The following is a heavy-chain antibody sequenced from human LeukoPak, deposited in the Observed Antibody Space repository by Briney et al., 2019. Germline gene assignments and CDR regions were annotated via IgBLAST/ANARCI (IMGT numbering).Heavy chain of an antibody. CDR1: GFTFSSYG. CDR2: ISYDGSNK. CDR3: AKGHATVTTLWY. J-gene: IGHJ4*02. Sequence: GRSLRLSCAAPGFTFSSYGMHWVRQAPGKGLEWVAVISYDGSNKYYADSVKGRFTISRDNSKNTLYLQMNSLRAEDTAVYYCAKGHATVTTLWYWGQGTLVTVSS. V-gene: IGHV3-30*18. D-gene: IGHD4-17*01.